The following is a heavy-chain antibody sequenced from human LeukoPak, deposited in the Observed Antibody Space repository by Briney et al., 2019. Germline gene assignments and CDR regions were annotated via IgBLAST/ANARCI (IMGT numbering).Heavy chain of an antibody. CDR1: GYAFTSYY. CDR2: INPSGGST. V-gene: IGHV1-46*01. D-gene: IGHD5-18*01. CDR3: ARVLDTAGMSY. Sequence: ASVKVSCKASGYAFTSYYMHWVRQAPGQGLEWMGIINPSGGSTSYAQKFQGRVTTTRDTSTSTVYMELSSLRSEDTAVYYCARVLDTAGMSYWGQGTLVTVSS. J-gene: IGHJ4*02.